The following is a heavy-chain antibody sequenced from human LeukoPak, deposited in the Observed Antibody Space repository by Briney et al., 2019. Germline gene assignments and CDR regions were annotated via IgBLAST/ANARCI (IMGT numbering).Heavy chain of an antibody. CDR1: XXXXXXXA. Sequence: PGGSLRLSCAAXXXXXXXXAMXXXXXXPXXXLEWVSAITASADGXXYXASVKGRFTISRDNSKNTLYLQMNSPRADDTAVYXXAKSDHGFWTGYKKWGQGTLVTVSS. V-gene: IGHV3-23*01. J-gene: IGHJ4*02. D-gene: IGHD3/OR15-3a*01. CDR3: AKSDHGFWTGYKK. CDR2: ITASADGX.